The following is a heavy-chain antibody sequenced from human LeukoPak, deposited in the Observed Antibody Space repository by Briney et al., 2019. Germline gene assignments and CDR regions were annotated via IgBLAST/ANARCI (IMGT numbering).Heavy chain of an antibody. CDR3: ALRYFDRDY. Sequence: PSETLSLTCTVSGGSISSSNYYWVWIRQPPGKGLEWVGSIYYSGSTYYNPSLKSRVTISVDTSKNRFSLKLSSVTAADTAVYYCALRYFDRDYWGQGTLVTVSS. V-gene: IGHV4-39*01. J-gene: IGHJ4*02. D-gene: IGHD3-9*01. CDR2: IYYSGST. CDR1: GGSISSSNYY.